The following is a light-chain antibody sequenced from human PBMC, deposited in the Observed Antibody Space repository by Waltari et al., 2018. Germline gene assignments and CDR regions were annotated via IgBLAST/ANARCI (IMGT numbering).Light chain of an antibody. J-gene: IGKJ1*01. CDR2: DAS. Sequence: EIVLTQSPATLSLSPGEGATLSCRASQSVSSQLVWYQQKRGQAPRLLIYDASNRATGIPARFSGSGSGTDFTLTISSLEPEDFAVYYCQQCNNSPPTFGRGTKVEIK. CDR1: QSVSSQ. CDR3: QQCNNSPPT. V-gene: IGKV3-11*01.